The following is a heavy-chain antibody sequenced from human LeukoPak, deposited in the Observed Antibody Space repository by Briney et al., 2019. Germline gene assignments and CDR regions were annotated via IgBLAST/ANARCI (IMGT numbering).Heavy chain of an antibody. Sequence: PGGSLRLSCAGSGFAFSEYWMHWARQTPEKGLMWVSRINDGGTYTAYADSVKGRFTISRDNAKNSLYLQMNSLRDEDTAVYYCARVAETQLWLRSAFDHWGQGTLVTVSS. CDR3: ARVAETQLWLRSAFDH. V-gene: IGHV3-74*01. CDR1: GFAFSEYW. D-gene: IGHD5-18*01. CDR2: INDGGTYT. J-gene: IGHJ4*02.